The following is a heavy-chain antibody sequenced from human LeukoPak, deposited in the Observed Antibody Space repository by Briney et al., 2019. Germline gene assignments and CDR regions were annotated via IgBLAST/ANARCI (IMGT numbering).Heavy chain of an antibody. V-gene: IGHV1-69*02. CDR2: IIPILGIA. J-gene: IGHJ3*02. D-gene: IGHD6-13*01. CDR1: GGTFSSYT. CDR3: ARVSPTIAAAGTWADAFDI. Sequence: SVKVSCKASGGTFSSYTISWVRQAPGQGLEWMGRIIPILGIANYAQKFQGRVTITADKSTSTSYMELSSLRSEDTAVYYCARVSPTIAAAGTWADAFDIWGQGTMVTVSS.